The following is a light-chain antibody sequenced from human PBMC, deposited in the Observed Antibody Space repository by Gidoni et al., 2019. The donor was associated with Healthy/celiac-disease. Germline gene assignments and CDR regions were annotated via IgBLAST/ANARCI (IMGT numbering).Light chain of an antibody. CDR3: AAWDDCLNGLYV. Sequence: QSVRTKPPSASGTPGQRVTISCSGSSSNIGSNTVNWYQQLPGTAPKLLIYSNNQRPSGVPDRFSGSKSGTSAPLAISGLQSEDEADYYCAAWDDCLNGLYVFGTGTKVTVL. CDR1: SSNIGSNT. J-gene: IGLJ1*01. V-gene: IGLV1-44*01. CDR2: SNN.